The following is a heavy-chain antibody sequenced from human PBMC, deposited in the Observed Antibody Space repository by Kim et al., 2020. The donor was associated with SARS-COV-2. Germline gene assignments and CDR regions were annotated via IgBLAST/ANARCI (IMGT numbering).Heavy chain of an antibody. CDR1: GFTFSDYY. V-gene: IGHV3-11*04. D-gene: IGHD6-13*01. J-gene: IGHJ4*02. CDR2: ISSSGSTI. CDR3: AARPGSSCLLAGY. Sequence: GGSLRLSCAASGFTFSDYYMSWIRQAPGKGLEWVSYISSSGSTIYYADSVKGRFTISRDNTKNSLYLQMSSMSAEATVVYYGAARPGSSCLLAGYCGQGT.